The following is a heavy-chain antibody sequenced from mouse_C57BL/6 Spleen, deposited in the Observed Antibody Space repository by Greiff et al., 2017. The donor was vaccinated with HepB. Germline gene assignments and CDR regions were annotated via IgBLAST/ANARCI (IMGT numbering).Heavy chain of an antibody. CDR1: GYTFTSYT. D-gene: IGHD2-4*01. Sequence: QVQLKESGAELARPGASVKMSCKASGYTFTSYTMHWVKQRPGQGLEWIGYINPSSGYTKYNQKFKDKATLTADKSSSTAYMQLSSLTSEDSAVYYCARDDYEHWGQGTLVTVSA. V-gene: IGHV1-4*01. J-gene: IGHJ3*01. CDR2: INPSSGYT. CDR3: ARDDYEH.